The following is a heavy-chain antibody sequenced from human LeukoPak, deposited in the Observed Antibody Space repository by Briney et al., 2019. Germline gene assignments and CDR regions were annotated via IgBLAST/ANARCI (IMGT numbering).Heavy chain of an antibody. J-gene: IGHJ5*02. V-gene: IGHV1-8*01. Sequence: ASVKVSCKASGYPFSTYEINWVRQAPGQGLEWTGWVHPKSGDTAYAQKFQDRVTMTRDTSISTVYMELSSLRSEDTAMYFCTRGPRDDPWGQGTLVTVSS. CDR2: VHPKSGDT. CDR3: TRGPRDDP. CDR1: GYPFSTYE.